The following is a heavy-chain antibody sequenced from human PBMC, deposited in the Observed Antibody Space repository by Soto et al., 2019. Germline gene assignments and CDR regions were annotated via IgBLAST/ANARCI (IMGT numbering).Heavy chain of an antibody. Sequence: QVQLVESGGGVVQPGRSLRLSCAASGFTFSSYAMHWVRQAPGKGLEWVAVISYDGSNKYYADSVKGRFTISRDNSKNXLXLXXNSLRAEDTAVYYCARDPNLRDYYDSSGYSFYFDYWGQGTLVTVSS. V-gene: IGHV3-30-3*01. J-gene: IGHJ4*02. CDR2: ISYDGSNK. D-gene: IGHD3-22*01. CDR3: ARDPNLRDYYDSSGYSFYFDY. CDR1: GFTFSSYA.